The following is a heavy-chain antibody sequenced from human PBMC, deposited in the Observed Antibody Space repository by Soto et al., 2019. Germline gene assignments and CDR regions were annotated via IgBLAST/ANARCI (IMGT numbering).Heavy chain of an antibody. J-gene: IGHJ5*02. CDR2: MNPNSGNT. Sequence: GASVKVSCKASGYTFTSYDINWVRQATGQGLEWMGWMNPNSGNTGYAQKFQGRVTMTRNTSISTAYMELSSLRSEDTAVYYCARGRGGQQLTRHNWFDPWGQGTLVTVSS. CDR3: ARGRGGQQLTRHNWFDP. V-gene: IGHV1-8*01. D-gene: IGHD6-13*01. CDR1: GYTFTSYD.